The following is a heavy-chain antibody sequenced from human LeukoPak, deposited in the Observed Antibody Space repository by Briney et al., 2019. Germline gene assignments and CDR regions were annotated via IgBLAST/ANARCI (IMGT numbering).Heavy chain of an antibody. D-gene: IGHD3-9*01. CDR1: GYSISSGYY. CDR2: IYYSGST. CDR3: ARDVLRYFDALDAFDI. J-gene: IGHJ3*02. V-gene: IGHV4-38-2*02. Sequence: SETLSLTCTVSGYSISSGYYWGWIRQPPGKGLEWIGSIYYSGSTYYNPSLKSRVTISVDTSKNQFSLKLSSVTAADTAVYYCARDVLRYFDALDAFDIWGQGTMVTVSS.